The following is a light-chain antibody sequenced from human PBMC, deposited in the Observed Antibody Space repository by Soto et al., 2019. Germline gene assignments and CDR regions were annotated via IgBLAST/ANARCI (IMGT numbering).Light chain of an antibody. CDR3: QQYNNWPRT. J-gene: IGKJ1*01. CDR1: QSVSSN. CDR2: GAS. V-gene: IGKV3-15*01. Sequence: EILMTQSPATLSVSPGDRATLSCRASQSVSSNLAWYQQKPGQAPRLLIYGASTRDTTIPARFSGSGSGTEFTLTISSLQSEDFTIYYCQQYNNWPRTFGQGTKVDIK.